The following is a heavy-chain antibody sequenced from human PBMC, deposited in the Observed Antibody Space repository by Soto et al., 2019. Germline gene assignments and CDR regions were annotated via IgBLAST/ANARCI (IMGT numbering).Heavy chain of an antibody. D-gene: IGHD1-26*01. J-gene: IGHJ4*02. V-gene: IGHV1-69*13. CDR3: ASPGGSYYGGVVF. CDR1: GGTFSSYA. Sequence: SVKLACKASGGTFSSYAISWVRQAPGQGLEWMGGIIPIFGTADYAQKFQGRVTITADESTSTAYMELNSLRSEDTAVYYCASPGGSYYGGVVFWGQGTVVTVSS. CDR2: IIPIFGTA.